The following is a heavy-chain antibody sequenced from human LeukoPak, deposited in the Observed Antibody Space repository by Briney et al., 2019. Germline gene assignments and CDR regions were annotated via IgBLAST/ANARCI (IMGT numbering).Heavy chain of an antibody. J-gene: IGHJ4*02. CDR1: GYTFTGYY. D-gene: IGHD6-6*01. CDR3: AIIEYSSSSVDY. Sequence: GAPVKVSCKASGYTFTGYYMHWVRQAPGQGLEWMGRINPNSGGTNYAQKFQGRVTMTRDTSISTAYMELSRLRSDDTAVYYCAIIEYSSSSVDYWGQGTLVTVSS. V-gene: IGHV1-2*06. CDR2: INPNSGGT.